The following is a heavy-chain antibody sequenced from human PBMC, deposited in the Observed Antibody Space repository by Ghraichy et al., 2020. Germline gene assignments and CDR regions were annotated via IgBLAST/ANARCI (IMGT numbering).Heavy chain of an antibody. J-gene: IGHJ6*02. CDR2: ISSSSSYI. D-gene: IGHD3-9*01. CDR3: ARARGYYDILTGVYYYYGMDF. CDR1: GFTFSSYS. V-gene: IGHV3-21*01. Sequence: GESLNISCAASGFTFSSYSMNWVRQAPGKGLEWVSSISSSSSYIYYADSVKGRFTISRDNAKNSLYLQMNSLRAEDTAVYYCARARGYYDILTGVYYYYGMDFWGPGTTVTVSS.